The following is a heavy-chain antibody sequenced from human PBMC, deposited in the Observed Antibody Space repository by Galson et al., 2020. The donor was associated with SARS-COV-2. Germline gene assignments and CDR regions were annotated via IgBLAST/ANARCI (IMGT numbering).Heavy chain of an antibody. CDR1: GFSFSIFA. Sequence: GGSLRLSCAGSGFSFSIFALNWVRQAPGKGLEWVAVISDSGDSTNYADSVKDRFSVYRDNSKSTVFLQMNSLGAEDTAVYYCAKDLYDSSGYYPGAFDIWSQGTTVTVSS. CDR3: AKDLYDSSGYYPGAFDI. D-gene: IGHD3-3*01. J-gene: IGHJ3*02. CDR2: ISDSGDST. V-gene: IGHV3-23*01.